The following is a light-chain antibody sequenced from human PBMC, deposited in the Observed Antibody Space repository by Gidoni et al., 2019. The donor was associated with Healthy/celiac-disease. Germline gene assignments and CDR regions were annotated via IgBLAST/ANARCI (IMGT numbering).Light chain of an antibody. CDR3: AAWDDSLNSPV. CDR2: SKN. V-gene: IGLV1-44*01. CDR1: SSNIGSNT. Sequence: QSVLTQPPSASGTPGQRVTISCSGSSSNIGSNTVTWYQQLPGTAPKLLIYSKNQRPSGVPDRFSGSKSGTSASLASSGLQSEDEAHYYCAAWDDSLNSPVFGGGTKLTVL. J-gene: IGLJ2*01.